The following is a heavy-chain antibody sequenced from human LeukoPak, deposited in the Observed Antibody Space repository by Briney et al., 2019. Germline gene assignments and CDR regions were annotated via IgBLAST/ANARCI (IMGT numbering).Heavy chain of an antibody. V-gene: IGHV3-73*01. J-gene: IGHJ4*02. D-gene: IGHD3-22*01. CDR1: GFTFSDSA. CDR3: TRISYDSSGYYPRHFDY. CDR2: IRSKANSYAT. Sequence: GGSLRLSCAASGFTFSDSAIHWVRQASGKGLEWVGRIRSKANSYATAYAASVKGRFTISRDDSKNSLYLQMNSLKTEDTAVYYCTRISYDSSGYYPRHFDYWGQGTLVTVSS.